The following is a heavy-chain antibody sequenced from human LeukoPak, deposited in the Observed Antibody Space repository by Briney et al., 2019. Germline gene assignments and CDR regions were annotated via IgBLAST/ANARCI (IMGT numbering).Heavy chain of an antibody. CDR2: IYYSGST. J-gene: IGHJ4*02. Sequence: ETLSLTCTVSGGSISSYYWSWIRQPPGKGLEWIGYIYYSGSTNYNPSLKSRVTISVDTSKNQFSLKLSSVTAADTAVYYCARADGFSYFDYWAQGPLVTVSS. CDR1: GGSISSYY. V-gene: IGHV4-59*01. CDR3: ARADGFSYFDY. D-gene: IGHD3-10*01.